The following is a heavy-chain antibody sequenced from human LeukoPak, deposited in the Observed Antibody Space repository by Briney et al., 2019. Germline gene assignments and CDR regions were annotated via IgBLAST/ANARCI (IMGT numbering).Heavy chain of an antibody. CDR3: ARGYCSGTACDLDY. Sequence: GRSLRLSCAAPGFIFDTYGMHRVRQAPGKVLGWGAVIWYDGSKKYYADSVKGRFTISRDNSKKTLDLQMNSLRAEDTAIYYCARGYCSGTACDLDYWGQGTLVTVSS. J-gene: IGHJ4*02. CDR1: GFIFDTYG. V-gene: IGHV3-33*01. CDR2: IWYDGSKK. D-gene: IGHD2-15*01.